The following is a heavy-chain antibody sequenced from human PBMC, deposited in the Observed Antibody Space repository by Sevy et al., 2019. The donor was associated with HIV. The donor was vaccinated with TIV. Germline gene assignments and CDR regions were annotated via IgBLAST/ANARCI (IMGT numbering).Heavy chain of an antibody. Sequence: GGSLRLSCAASGFTFSSYAMNWVRQAPGKGLEWVSAVSGSGGSTYYADSVKGRFTISRDNSKSTLYLQMNSLRAEDTALYYCAKDQGESSYSYPIGAFAIWGQGTVVTVSS. CDR2: VSGSGGST. J-gene: IGHJ3*02. CDR1: GFTFSSYA. D-gene: IGHD3-16*01. V-gene: IGHV3-23*01. CDR3: AKDQGESSYSYPIGAFAI.